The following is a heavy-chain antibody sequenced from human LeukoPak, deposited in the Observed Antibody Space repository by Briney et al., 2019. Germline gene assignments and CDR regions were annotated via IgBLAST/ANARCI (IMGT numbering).Heavy chain of an antibody. CDR3: TTDLTYYYDSSGYYPFDY. J-gene: IGHJ4*02. V-gene: IGHV3-15*01. CDR2: IKSKTDGGTT. Sequence: PGGSLRLSCAASGFTFSNAWMSWVRQAPGKGLEWVGRIKSKTDGGTTDHAAPVKGRFTISRDDSKNTLYLQMNSLKTEDTAVYYCTTDLTYYYDSSGYYPFDYWGQGTLVTVSS. D-gene: IGHD3-22*01. CDR1: GFTFSNAW.